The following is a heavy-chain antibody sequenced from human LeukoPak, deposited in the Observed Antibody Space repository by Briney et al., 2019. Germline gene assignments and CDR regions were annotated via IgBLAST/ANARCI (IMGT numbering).Heavy chain of an antibody. J-gene: IGHJ6*02. V-gene: IGHV1-3*01. CDR2: INAGNGNT. Sequence: ASVKVSCKASGYTFTSYAMHWVRQAPGQRLEWMGWINAGNGNTKYSQKFQGRVTITRDTSASTAYMELSGLRSEDTAVYYCARDPFGGTSRYYYYYGMDVWGQGTTVTVSS. CDR3: ARDPFGGTSRYYYYYGMDV. D-gene: IGHD2-2*01. CDR1: GYTFTSYA.